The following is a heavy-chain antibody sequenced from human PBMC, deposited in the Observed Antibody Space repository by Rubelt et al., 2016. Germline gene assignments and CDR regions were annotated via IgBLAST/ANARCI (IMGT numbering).Heavy chain of an antibody. J-gene: IGHJ4*02. CDR1: GYTFTSYG. CDR3: ASDADYYDSSGYYPY. CDR2: ISAYNGNT. D-gene: IGHD3-22*01. Sequence: QVQLVQSGAEVKKPGASVKVSCKASGYTFTSYGISWVRQAPGQGLEWMGWISAYNGNTNYAQKIQGRVTMTTDTSTSTADMELRSLGSDGTAVYYCASDADYYDSSGYYPYWGQGTLVTVSS. V-gene: IGHV1-18*01.